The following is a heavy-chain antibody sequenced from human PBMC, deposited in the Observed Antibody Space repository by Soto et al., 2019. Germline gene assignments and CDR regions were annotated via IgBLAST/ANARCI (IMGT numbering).Heavy chain of an antibody. CDR2: ISGSGGST. CDR1: GFTFSSYA. Sequence: EVQLLESGGGLVQPGGSLRLSCAASGFTFSSYAMSWVRQAPGKGLEWVSAISGSGGSTYYADSVKGRFTISRDNSKNTLSLQMNSLRAEDTAVYYCAKDHSPSYCSGGSCYPQSFDYWGQGTLVTVSS. J-gene: IGHJ4*02. D-gene: IGHD2-15*01. V-gene: IGHV3-23*01. CDR3: AKDHSPSYCSGGSCYPQSFDY.